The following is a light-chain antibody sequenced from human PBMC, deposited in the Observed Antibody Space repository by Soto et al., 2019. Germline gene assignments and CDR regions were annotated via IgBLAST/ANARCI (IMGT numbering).Light chain of an antibody. V-gene: IGKV4-1*01. J-gene: IGKJ2*01. CDR3: QQYYSTPQT. Sequence: DIVMTQSPDSLAVSLGERATINCKSSQSVLYNSNDKNYLAWYQQKPGQPPKLLIYWASTRESGVPDRFSGSGSGTDFTLTISSLQAEDVAVHYCQQYYSTPQTFGQGTKLEIK. CDR2: WAS. CDR1: QSVLYNSNDKNY.